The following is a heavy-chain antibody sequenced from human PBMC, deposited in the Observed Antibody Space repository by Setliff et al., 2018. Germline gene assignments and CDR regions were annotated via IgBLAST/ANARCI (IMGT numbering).Heavy chain of an antibody. CDR3: ARSENCGSTHCSPYDY. CDR1: GFTFSTYT. CDR2: ISRDSNYI. D-gene: IGHD2-2*01. Sequence: PGGSLRLSCAASGFTFSTYTMNWIRQAPGKGLEWVSFISRDSNYIYYANSVKGRFTISRDNAKNTLVLQMNSLRTDDTAVYYCARSENCGSTHCSPYDYWGQGTLVTVSS. J-gene: IGHJ4*02. V-gene: IGHV3-21*06.